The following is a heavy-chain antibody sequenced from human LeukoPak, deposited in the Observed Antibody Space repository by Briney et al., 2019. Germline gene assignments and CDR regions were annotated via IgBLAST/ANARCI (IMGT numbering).Heavy chain of an antibody. CDR3: ARQWDGDY. CDR2: ISSSGSMI. Sequence: GGSLRLSCAASGFTFGDYAMSWVRQAPGKGLEWLSYISSSGSMIYYADSVKGRFTISRDNAKSSLYLQMNSLRAEDTAVYYCARQWDGDYWGQGTLVTVSS. V-gene: IGHV3-11*01. J-gene: IGHJ4*02. D-gene: IGHD1-26*01. CDR1: GFTFGDYA.